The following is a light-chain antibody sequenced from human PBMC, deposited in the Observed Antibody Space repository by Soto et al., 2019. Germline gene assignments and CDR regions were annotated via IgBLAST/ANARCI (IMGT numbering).Light chain of an antibody. V-gene: IGKV3-11*01. CDR3: QQRSDRLPIT. J-gene: IGKJ5*01. CDR1: QSVSSH. Sequence: EIVLTQSPANLSLSPGERGTLSCRASQSVSSHLAWYQQKPGQAPRLLIYDASKRPTGIPARFSGSGSGTDFTLTISSLEPEDFAVYYCQQRSDRLPITFGQGTRLEIK. CDR2: DAS.